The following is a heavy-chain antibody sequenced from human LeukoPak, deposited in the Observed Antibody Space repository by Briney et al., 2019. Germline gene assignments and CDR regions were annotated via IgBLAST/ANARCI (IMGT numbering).Heavy chain of an antibody. CDR1: GYTFTSFG. CDR3: ARDTNWQRDY. J-gene: IGHJ4*02. CDR2: ISTSSDQR. V-gene: IGHV1-18*01. D-gene: IGHD6-25*01. Sequence: ASVKVSCKASGYTFTSFGIAWVRQAPGRGLEWVGWISTSSDQRRYAHMLQDRVTMTTDTSTSTAYMELRSLRSDDAGVYYCARDTNWQRDYWGQGTLVTVSS.